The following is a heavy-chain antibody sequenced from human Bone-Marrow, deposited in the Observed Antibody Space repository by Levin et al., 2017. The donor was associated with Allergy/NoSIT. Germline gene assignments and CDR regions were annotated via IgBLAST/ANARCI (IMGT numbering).Heavy chain of an antibody. J-gene: IGHJ6*02. CDR3: ARLRSNNCYYYGMDV. CDR1: GYSFTSYW. CDR2: IYPGDSDT. V-gene: IGHV5-51*01. D-gene: IGHD4-11*01. Sequence: GESLKISCKGSGYSFTSYWIGWVRQMPGKGLEWMGIIYPGDSDTRYSPSFQGQVTISADNSISTAYLQWSSLKASDTAMYDCARLRSNNCYYYGMDVWGQGTTVTVSS.